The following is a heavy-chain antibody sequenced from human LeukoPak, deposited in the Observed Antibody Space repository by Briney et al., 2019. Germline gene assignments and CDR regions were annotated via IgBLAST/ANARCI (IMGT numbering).Heavy chain of an antibody. CDR2: INPNSGGT. D-gene: IGHD5-24*01. Sequence: ASVKVSCKASGYTFTGYYMHWVRQAPGQGLEWMGWINPNSGGTNYAQKFQGRVTMTRDTSISTAYMELRSLRSDDTAVYYCARELGSMAAFDYWGQGTLVTVSS. J-gene: IGHJ4*02. V-gene: IGHV1-2*02. CDR1: GYTFTGYY. CDR3: ARELGSMAAFDY.